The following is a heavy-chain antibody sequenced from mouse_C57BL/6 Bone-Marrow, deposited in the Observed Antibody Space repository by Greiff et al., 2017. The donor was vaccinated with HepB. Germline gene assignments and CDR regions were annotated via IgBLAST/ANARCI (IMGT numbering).Heavy chain of an antibody. Sequence: VQLQQPGAELVKPGASVKVSCKASGYTFTSYWMHWVKQRPGQGLEWIGRIHPSDSDTNYNQKFKGKATLTVDKSSSTAYMQLSSLTSEDSAVYYCAIPIYYDYDGFAYWGQGTLVTVSA. CDR3: AIPIYYDYDGFAY. J-gene: IGHJ3*01. V-gene: IGHV1-74*01. CDR2: IHPSDSDT. D-gene: IGHD2-4*01. CDR1: GYTFTSYW.